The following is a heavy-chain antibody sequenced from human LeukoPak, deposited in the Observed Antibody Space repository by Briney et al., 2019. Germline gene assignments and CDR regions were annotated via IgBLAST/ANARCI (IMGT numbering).Heavy chain of an antibody. CDR1: GFTFSNYG. J-gene: IGHJ4*02. Sequence: GRSLRLSCAASGFTFSNYGMHWVRQAPGKGLEWVAVISYDGSNKYYADSVKGRFTISRDNSKNTLYLQMNSLRAEDAAVYYCAKDYRSLYDILTGHLDYWGQGTLVTVSS. CDR3: AKDYRSLYDILTGHLDY. D-gene: IGHD3-9*01. CDR2: ISYDGSNK. V-gene: IGHV3-30*18.